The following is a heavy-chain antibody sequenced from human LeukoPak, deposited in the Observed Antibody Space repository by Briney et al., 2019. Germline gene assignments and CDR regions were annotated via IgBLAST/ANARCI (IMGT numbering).Heavy chain of an antibody. CDR1: GFTFSSYA. J-gene: IGHJ5*02. D-gene: IGHD4-17*01. CDR2: ISGSGGST. Sequence: GGSLRLSCAASGFTFSSYAVSWVRQAPGKGLEWVSAISGSGGSTYYADSVKGRFTISRDNSENTLYLQMNSLRAEDTAVYYCAKDDYGDYGGWFDPWGQGTLVTVSS. CDR3: AKDDYGDYGGWFDP. V-gene: IGHV3-23*01.